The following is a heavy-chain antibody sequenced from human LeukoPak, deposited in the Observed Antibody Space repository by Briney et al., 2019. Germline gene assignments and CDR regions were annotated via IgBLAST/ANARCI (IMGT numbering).Heavy chain of an antibody. CDR2: ISISGSTI. J-gene: IGHJ4*02. V-gene: IGHV3-48*03. Sequence: GGSLRLSCAASGFTFGTYEMNWVRQAPGKGLEWVSYISISGSTIYYADSVKGRFTISRDNAKNSLYLQMNSLRAEDTAVYYCARVHYFYGGNSEVYFDYWGQGTLVTISS. D-gene: IGHD4-23*01. CDR1: GFTFGTYE. CDR3: ARVHYFYGGNSEVYFDY.